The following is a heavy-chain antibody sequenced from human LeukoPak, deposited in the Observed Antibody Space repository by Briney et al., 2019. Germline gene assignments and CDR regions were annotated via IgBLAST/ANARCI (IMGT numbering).Heavy chain of an antibody. V-gene: IGHV1-2*06. CDR3: ARTYGDYSYWYFDL. D-gene: IGHD4-17*01. J-gene: IGHJ2*01. Sequence: ASVKVSCKASGYTFTGYYMHWVRQAPGQGLEWMGRINPNSGDTNYVRKFQGRVTMTRDTSISTAYMDLSTLRSDDTAVYYCARTYGDYSYWYFDLWGRGTLVTVSS. CDR1: GYTFTGYY. CDR2: INPNSGDT.